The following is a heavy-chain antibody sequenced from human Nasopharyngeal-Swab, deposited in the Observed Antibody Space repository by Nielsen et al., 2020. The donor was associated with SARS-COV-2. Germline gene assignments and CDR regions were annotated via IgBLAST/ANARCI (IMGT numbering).Heavy chain of an antibody. J-gene: IGHJ4*02. CDR1: GGSFSGYY. Sequence: SETLSLTCAVYGGSFSGYYWGWIRQPPGKGLEWIGEINHSGSTNYNPSLKSRVTISVDTSKNQFSLKLSSVTAADTAVYYCARPRYSSSWGPFDYWGQGTLVTVSS. V-gene: IGHV4-34*01. CDR2: INHSGST. D-gene: IGHD6-13*01. CDR3: ARPRYSSSWGPFDY.